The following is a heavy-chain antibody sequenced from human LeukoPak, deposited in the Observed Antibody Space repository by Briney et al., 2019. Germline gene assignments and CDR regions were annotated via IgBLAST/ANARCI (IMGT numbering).Heavy chain of an antibody. J-gene: IGHJ3*02. D-gene: IGHD2-2*01. V-gene: IGHV3-23*01. CDR3: AKSIVVVPAAHDGFDI. Sequence: GGSLRLSCAASGFTFSSYAMSWVRQAPGKGLEWVSAISGSVGSTYYADSVKGRFTISRDNSKNTVSLQMNSLRAQDTGVYSCAKSIVVVPAAHDGFDIWGQGTMVTVSS. CDR2: ISGSVGST. CDR1: GFTFSSYA.